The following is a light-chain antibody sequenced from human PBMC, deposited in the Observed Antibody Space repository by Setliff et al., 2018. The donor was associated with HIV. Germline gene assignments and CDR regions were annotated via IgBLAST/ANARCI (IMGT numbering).Light chain of an antibody. V-gene: IGLV2-11*01. Sequence: QSVLTQPPSVSGSPGQSVTISCTGTSSDVGSYNRVSWYQQHPGKAPKLMIYDVSKRPSGVPDRFSGSKSGNTASLTISGLQAEDEADYYCCSYAGSPYVFGTGTKVTVL. J-gene: IGLJ1*01. CDR1: SSDVGSYNR. CDR3: CSYAGSPYV. CDR2: DVS.